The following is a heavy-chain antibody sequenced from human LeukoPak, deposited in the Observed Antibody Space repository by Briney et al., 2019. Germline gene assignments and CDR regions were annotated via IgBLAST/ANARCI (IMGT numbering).Heavy chain of an antibody. Sequence: PGGSLRLSCAASGFTFSSYAMSWVRQAPGKGLEWVSAISGSGGSTYYADSVKGRFTISRDNSKNTQYLQMNSLRAEDTAVYYCAKEEAGATSNPLSYWGQGTLVTVSS. CDR2: ISGSGGST. J-gene: IGHJ4*02. V-gene: IGHV3-23*01. CDR3: AKEEAGATSNPLSY. CDR1: GFTFSSYA. D-gene: IGHD1-26*01.